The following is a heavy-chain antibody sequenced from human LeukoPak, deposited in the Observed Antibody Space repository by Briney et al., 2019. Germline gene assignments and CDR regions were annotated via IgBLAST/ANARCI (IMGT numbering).Heavy chain of an antibody. J-gene: IGHJ6*03. CDR3: ARCRPDWGMDV. Sequence: PGGSLRLSCAASGFTFSSYGMHWVRQAPGKGLEWVAVISYDGSNKYYADSVKGRFTISRDNSKNTLYLQMNSLRAEDTAVYYCARCRPDWGMDVWGKGTTVTVSS. V-gene: IGHV3-30*03. CDR2: ISYDGSNK. D-gene: IGHD3-16*01. CDR1: GFTFSSYG.